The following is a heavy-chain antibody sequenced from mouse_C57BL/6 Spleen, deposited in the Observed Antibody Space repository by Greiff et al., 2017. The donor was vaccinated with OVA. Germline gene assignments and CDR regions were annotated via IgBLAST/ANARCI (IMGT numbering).Heavy chain of an antibody. J-gene: IGHJ4*01. CDR1: GFTFSDYG. CDR3: ANIYYGNYRAMDY. V-gene: IGHV5-17*01. D-gene: IGHD2-1*01. Sequence: EVKLVESGGGLVKPGGSLKLSCAASGFTFSDYGMHWVRQAPEKGLEWVAYISSGSSTIYYADTVKGRFTISRDNAKNSLFLQMTSLRSEDTAMYYCANIYYGNYRAMDYWGQGTSVTVSS. CDR2: ISSGSSTI.